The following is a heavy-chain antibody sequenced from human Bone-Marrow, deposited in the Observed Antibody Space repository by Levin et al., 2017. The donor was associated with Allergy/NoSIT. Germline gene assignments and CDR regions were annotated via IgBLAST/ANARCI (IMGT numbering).Heavy chain of an antibody. CDR1: GFTFSSSW. Sequence: LSLTCAASGFTFSSSWMNWVRQAPGKGLEWVANIKQDETEKYYLDSVKGRFTISRDNAKNSLYLQMNSLRAEDTAVYYCAVIPVFHGMDVWGQGTTVTVSS. CDR3: AVIPVFHGMDV. J-gene: IGHJ6*02. V-gene: IGHV3-7*01. D-gene: IGHD3-16*02. CDR2: IKQDETEK.